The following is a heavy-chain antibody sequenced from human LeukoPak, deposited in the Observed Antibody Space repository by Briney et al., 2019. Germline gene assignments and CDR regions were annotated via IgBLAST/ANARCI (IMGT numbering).Heavy chain of an antibody. Sequence: ASVKVSCKASGYTFTSYDINWVRQATGQGLEWMGWMNPNSGNIGYAQKFQGRVTITRNTSISTAYMELSSLRSEDTAVYYCARGQKAGCSSTSCYYNYWGQGTLVTVSS. J-gene: IGHJ4*02. CDR1: GYTFTSYD. V-gene: IGHV1-8*03. D-gene: IGHD2-2*01. CDR2: MNPNSGNI. CDR3: ARGQKAGCSSTSCYYNY.